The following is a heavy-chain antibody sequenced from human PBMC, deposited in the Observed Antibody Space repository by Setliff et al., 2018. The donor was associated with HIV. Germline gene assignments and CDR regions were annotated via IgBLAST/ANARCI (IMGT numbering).Heavy chain of an antibody. CDR3: GIEGDDYNEY. CDR1: GGSIASDIYY. J-gene: IGHJ4*02. Sequence: SETLSLTCTVSGGSIASDIYYWNWIRQPAGKGLEWIGRIYTRGNTNYNPSLKSRVTIAVDTSKNQFSLKLSSVTAADTAVYYCGIEGDDYNEYWGQGTLVTVSS. CDR2: IYTRGNT. D-gene: IGHD3-16*01. V-gene: IGHV4-61*02.